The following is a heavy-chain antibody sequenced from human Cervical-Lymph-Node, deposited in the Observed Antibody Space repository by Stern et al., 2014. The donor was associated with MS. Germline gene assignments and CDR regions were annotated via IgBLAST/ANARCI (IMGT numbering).Heavy chain of an antibody. CDR2: INPNSGET. J-gene: IGHJ6*02. Sequence: VQLVQSAAEVKKPGASVKVSCEASGYTFNAYYIHWVRQAPGRGLEWMGRINPNSGETKYAQNFQGTVTMTRDTSNTTDMDPCRVTSDDTAVFYCARVTRHFENRLYFGMDVWGQGTTVTVSS. CDR1: GYTFNAYY. D-gene: IGHD1-14*01. V-gene: IGHV1-2*06. CDR3: ARVTRHFENRLYFGMDV.